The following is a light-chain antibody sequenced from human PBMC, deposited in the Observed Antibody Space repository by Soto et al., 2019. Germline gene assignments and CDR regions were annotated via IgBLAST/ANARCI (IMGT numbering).Light chain of an antibody. Sequence: EVVLTQSPGTLSLSPGERATLSCRASQSVSSTYLAWYQQEPGQAPRLLIYAASTRATGIPARFSGSGSGTDFTLTISSLEPEDFAIYYCQQRSNWPITFGQGTRLEIK. CDR1: QSVSSTY. CDR3: QQRSNWPIT. V-gene: IGKV3D-20*02. CDR2: AAS. J-gene: IGKJ5*01.